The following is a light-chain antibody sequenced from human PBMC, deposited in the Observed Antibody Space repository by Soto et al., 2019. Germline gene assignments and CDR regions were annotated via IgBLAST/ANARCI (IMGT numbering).Light chain of an antibody. CDR3: HVWDSDTNHVV. J-gene: IGLJ2*01. CDR2: YEI. CDR1: DIGSKS. V-gene: IGLV3-21*01. Sequence: SYELTQPPSVSVAPGMTARITCGGNDIGSKSVHWYQQKPGQAPVLVIYYEIDRPSGIPERFSGSNSGNTATLTITRVDAGDEADYYCHVWDSDTNHVVFGGGTKLTLL.